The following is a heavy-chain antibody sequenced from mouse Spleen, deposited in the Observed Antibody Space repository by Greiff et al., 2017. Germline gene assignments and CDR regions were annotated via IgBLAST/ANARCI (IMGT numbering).Heavy chain of an antibody. CDR2: ISDGGSYT. J-gene: IGHJ1*03. V-gene: IGHV5-4*01. CDR3: ARDENWVYWYFDV. CDR1: GFTFSSYA. Sequence: EVMLVESGGGLVKPGGSLKLSCAASGFTFSSYAMSWVRQTPEKRLEWVATISDGGSYTYYPDNVKGRFTISRDNAKNNLYLQMSHLKSEDTAMYYCARDENWVYWYFDVWGTGTTVTVSS. D-gene: IGHD4-1*01.